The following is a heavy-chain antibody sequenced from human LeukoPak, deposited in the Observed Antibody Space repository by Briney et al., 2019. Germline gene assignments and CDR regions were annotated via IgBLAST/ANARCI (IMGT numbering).Heavy chain of an antibody. CDR3: AGSMVRGVTTGSYYYYGMDV. D-gene: IGHD3-10*01. Sequence: PSETLSLTCTVSGGSISSYYWSWIRQPPGKGLEWIGYIYYSGSTNYNPSLKSRVTISVDTSKNQLSLKLSSVTAADTAVYYCAGSMVRGVTTGSYYYYGMDVWGQGTTVTVSS. V-gene: IGHV4-59*08. CDR2: IYYSGST. J-gene: IGHJ6*02. CDR1: GGSISSYY.